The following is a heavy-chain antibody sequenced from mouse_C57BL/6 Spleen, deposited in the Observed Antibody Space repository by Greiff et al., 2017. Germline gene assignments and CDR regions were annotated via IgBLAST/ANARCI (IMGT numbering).Heavy chain of an antibody. CDR2: INPSSGYT. Sequence: QVQLKQSGAELAKPGASVKLSCKASGYTFTSYWMHWVKQRPGQGLEWIGYINPSSGYTKYNQKFKDKATLTADKSSSTAYMQLSSLTYEDSAVYHCAREGVLQYFDVWGTGTTVTVSS. V-gene: IGHV1-7*01. D-gene: IGHD1-1*01. J-gene: IGHJ1*03. CDR1: GYTFTSYW. CDR3: AREGVLQYFDV.